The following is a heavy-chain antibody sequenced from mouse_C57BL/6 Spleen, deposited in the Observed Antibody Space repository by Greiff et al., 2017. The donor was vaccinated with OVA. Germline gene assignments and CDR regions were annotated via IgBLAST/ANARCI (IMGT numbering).Heavy chain of an antibody. J-gene: IGHJ3*01. Sequence: EVKLMESGAELMRPGASVKLSCTASGFNIKDDYMHWVKQRPEQGLEWIGWIDPENGDTEYASKFQGKATITADTSSNTAYLQLSSLTSEDTAVYYCTTTGTRFAYWGQGTLVTVSA. V-gene: IGHV14-4*01. CDR2: IDPENGDT. CDR3: TTTGTRFAY. CDR1: GFNIKDDY. D-gene: IGHD4-1*01.